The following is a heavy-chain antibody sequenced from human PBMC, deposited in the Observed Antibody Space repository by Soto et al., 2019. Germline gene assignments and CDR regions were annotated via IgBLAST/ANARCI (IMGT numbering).Heavy chain of an antibody. Sequence: AASAKVPWKASRGTLSSYAIRWGRQGPGQGLDWMGGIIPIFGTANYAQKFQGRVTITADESTSTAYMELSSMRSEDTAVYYCARGTITGTTGGGYYYGMDVWGQGTTVTVSS. D-gene: IGHD1-7*01. CDR2: IIPIFGTA. CDR3: ARGTITGTTGGGYYYGMDV. V-gene: IGHV1-69*13. J-gene: IGHJ6*02. CDR1: RGTLSSYA.